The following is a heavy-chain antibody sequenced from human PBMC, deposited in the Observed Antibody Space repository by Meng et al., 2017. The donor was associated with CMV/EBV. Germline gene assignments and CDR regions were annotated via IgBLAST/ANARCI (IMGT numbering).Heavy chain of an antibody. CDR1: GFTFSSYS. Sequence: EVQLVKSGGGLVKPGGSLRLSCAASGFTFSSYSMNWVRQAPGKGLEWVSSISSSSSYIYYADSVKGRFTISRDNAKNSLYLQMNSLRAEDTAVYYCASVPAATENWFDPWGQGTLVTVSS. CDR3: ASVPAATENWFDP. CDR2: ISSSSSYI. V-gene: IGHV3-21*01. J-gene: IGHJ5*02. D-gene: IGHD2-2*01.